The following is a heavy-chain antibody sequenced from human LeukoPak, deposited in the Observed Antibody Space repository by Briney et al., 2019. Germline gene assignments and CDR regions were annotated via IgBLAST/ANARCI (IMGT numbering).Heavy chain of an antibody. CDR1: GFTFSSYE. V-gene: IGHV3-48*03. CDR3: ARDGGTRLKYSFGYGDS. D-gene: IGHD3-22*01. CDR2: ISSSGDTI. J-gene: IGHJ4*02. Sequence: QPGGSLRLSCAASGFTFSSYEMNWVRQAPGKGVEWVSYISSSGDTIYYADSVKGRFTISRDNAKNSLYLQMNSLRAEDTAVYYCARDGGTRLKYSFGYGDSWGQGTLVTVSS.